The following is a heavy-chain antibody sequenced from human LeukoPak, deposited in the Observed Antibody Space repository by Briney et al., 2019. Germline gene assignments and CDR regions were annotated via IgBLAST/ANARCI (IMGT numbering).Heavy chain of an antibody. Sequence: ASVKVSCKASGYTFTGYYMHWVRQAPGQGLEWMGWINPNSGGTNYAQKFQGRVTMTRDTSISTAYMELSRLRSDHTAVYYCARDPGTRRNYAGYYFDYWGQGTLVTVSS. J-gene: IGHJ4*02. CDR3: ARDPGTRRNYAGYYFDY. CDR1: GYTFTGYY. V-gene: IGHV1-2*02. CDR2: INPNSGGT. D-gene: IGHD1-7*01.